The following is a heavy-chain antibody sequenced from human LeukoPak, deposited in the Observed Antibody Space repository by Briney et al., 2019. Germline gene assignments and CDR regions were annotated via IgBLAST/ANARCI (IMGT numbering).Heavy chain of an antibody. V-gene: IGHV4-39*07. CDR1: GDSIRSSSYY. D-gene: IGHD6-25*01. CDR2: IYYSGST. Sequence: SETLSLTCTVSGDSIRSSSYYWGWIRQPPGKGLEWIGTIYYSGSTYYNPSLKSRVTISVDTSKNQFSLNLSSVTAADTAVYHCARVGAAGPYYYMDVWGRGTTVTVSS. J-gene: IGHJ6*03. CDR3: ARVGAAGPYYYMDV.